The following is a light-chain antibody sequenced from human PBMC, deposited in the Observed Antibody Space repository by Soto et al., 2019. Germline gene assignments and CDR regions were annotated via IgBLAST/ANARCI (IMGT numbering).Light chain of an antibody. CDR3: QQYNSYQHT. CDR1: QRINSW. J-gene: IGKJ2*01. V-gene: IGKV1-5*03. Sequence: DIQLTQSPSTLSASVGDRVTITCRASQRINSWLAWYQQRPGKAPKLLMYKASSLQSGVPSRFSGSGSGTEFTLTISRLQPDDFATYSCQQYNSYQHTFGQGTKLEIK. CDR2: KAS.